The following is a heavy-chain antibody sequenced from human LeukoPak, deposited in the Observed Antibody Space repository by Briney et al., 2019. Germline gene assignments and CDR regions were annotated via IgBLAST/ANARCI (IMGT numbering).Heavy chain of an antibody. D-gene: IGHD4-23*01. CDR1: GFTFSSYW. CDR2: ISSEGSST. J-gene: IGHJ3*02. Sequence: GGSLRLSCAASGFTFSSYWMHWVRQAPGKGLVWVSRISSEGSSTIYADSVKGRFTISRDNAKNTLYPQMDSLRAEDTAVYYCARDRYNGGNSHAFDIWGQGTMVTVSS. CDR3: ARDRYNGGNSHAFDI. V-gene: IGHV3-74*01.